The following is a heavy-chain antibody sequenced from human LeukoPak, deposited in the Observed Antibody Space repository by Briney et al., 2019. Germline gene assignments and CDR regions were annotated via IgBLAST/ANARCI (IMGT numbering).Heavy chain of an antibody. D-gene: IGHD6-19*01. CDR3: ARITGSGWYDAFDI. CDR1: GGSFSGYY. Sequence: SETLSLTCAVYGGSFSGYYWSWIRQPPGKGLEWIGEINHSGSTNYNPSLKSRVTISVDTSKNQFSLELSSVTAADTAVYYCARITGSGWYDAFDIWGQGTMVTVSS. J-gene: IGHJ3*02. CDR2: INHSGST. V-gene: IGHV4-34*01.